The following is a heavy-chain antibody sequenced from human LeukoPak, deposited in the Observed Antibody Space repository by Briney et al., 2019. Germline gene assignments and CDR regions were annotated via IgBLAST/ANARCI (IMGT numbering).Heavy chain of an antibody. CDR1: GFTFSSYG. CDR3: AKDRWLTGT. Sequence: GGSLRLSCAASGFTFSSYGMHWVRQAPGKGLEWVAVISYDGSDKHYADSVKGRFTISRDNSKYTLCLQMNSLRAEDTAVYYCAKDRWLTGTWGQGTLVTVSS. J-gene: IGHJ5*02. CDR2: ISYDGSDK. D-gene: IGHD6-19*01. V-gene: IGHV3-30*18.